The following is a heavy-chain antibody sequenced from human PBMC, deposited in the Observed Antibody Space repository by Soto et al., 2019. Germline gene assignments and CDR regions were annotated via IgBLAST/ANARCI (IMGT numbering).Heavy chain of an antibody. V-gene: IGHV1-3*01. CDR3: AREAQEYAQDAFDI. D-gene: IGHD2-2*01. J-gene: IGHJ3*02. CDR1: GSTFTSYA. Sequence: ASVKVSCKASGSTFTSYAMHWVRQAPGQRLEWMGWINAGSGNTKYAQKFQGRVTMTRDTSVSTAYMELSRLRSDDTAVYYCAREAQEYAQDAFDIWGQGTMVTVSS. CDR2: INAGSGNT.